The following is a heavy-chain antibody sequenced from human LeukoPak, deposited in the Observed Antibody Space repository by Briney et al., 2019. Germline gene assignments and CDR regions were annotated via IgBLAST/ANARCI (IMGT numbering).Heavy chain of an antibody. D-gene: IGHD3-10*01. CDR3: AREEGEWFGELFLPFKY. CDR1: GYTFTGYY. V-gene: IGHV1-2*02. CDR2: INPNSGGT. Sequence: GASVKVSCKASGYTFTGYYMHWVRQAPGQGLEWMGWINPNSGGTKYAQKFQGRVTMTRDTSINTAYMELSRLRSDDTAVYYCAREEGEWFGELFLPFKYWGQGTLVTVSS. J-gene: IGHJ4*02.